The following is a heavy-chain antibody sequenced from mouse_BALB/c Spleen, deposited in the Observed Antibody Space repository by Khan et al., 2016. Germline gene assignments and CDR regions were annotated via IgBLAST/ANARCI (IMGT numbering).Heavy chain of an antibody. J-gene: IGHJ2*01. V-gene: IGHV9-3*02. CDR3: ARSGGNFDY. D-gene: IGHD3-1*01. CDR1: GYTFTNYG. CDR2: INTNTGEP. Sequence: QIQLVQSGPELKKPGETVKISCKASGYTFTNYGMNWVKQAPGKGLKWMGWINTNTGEPTYAEEFKGRFAFSLETSASTAYLKINNLKNEDTATDFYARSGGNFDYWGQGTTLTVSS.